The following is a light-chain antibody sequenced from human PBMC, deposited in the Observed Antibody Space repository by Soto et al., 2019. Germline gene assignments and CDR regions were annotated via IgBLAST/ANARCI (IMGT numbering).Light chain of an antibody. CDR1: QSVLYSSNNKNY. Sequence: DIVMTHSPYSLSVSLGERATINCKSSQSVLYSSNNKNYLAWYQQKPGQPPKLLIYWASTRESGVPDRFSGSGFGTDFTLTISKVEPEDFAVYYCQQYGTPRSVTFGQGTRLEIK. CDR2: WAS. V-gene: IGKV4-1*01. CDR3: QQYGTPRSVT. J-gene: IGKJ5*01.